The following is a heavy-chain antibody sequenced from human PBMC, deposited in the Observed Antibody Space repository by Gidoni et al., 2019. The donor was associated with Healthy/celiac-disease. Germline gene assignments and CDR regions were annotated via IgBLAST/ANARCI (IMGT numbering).Heavy chain of an antibody. D-gene: IGHD6-19*01. CDR3: AKIPAGYSSGWYPSDY. J-gene: IGHJ4*02. CDR1: GFPLIRYA. Sequence: EVQLLESGGGLVQPGGSLRLSCAASGFPLIRYAISWGRQAPGKGLEWFSAIRGSGGSKYYADAVKGRFTISRDNSKNTLYRQMNSLRAEDTAIYYCAKIPAGYSSGWYPSDYWGQGTLVTVSS. CDR2: IRGSGGSK. V-gene: IGHV3-23*01.